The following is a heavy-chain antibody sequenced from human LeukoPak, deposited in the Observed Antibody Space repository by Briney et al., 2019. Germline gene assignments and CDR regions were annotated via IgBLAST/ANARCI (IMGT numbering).Heavy chain of an antibody. CDR3: AREALGVWGSHYGMDV. V-gene: IGHV1-69*04. J-gene: IGHJ6*02. D-gene: IGHD3-16*01. Sequence: GASVKVSCKASGGTFSSYTISWVRQAPGQGLEWMGRIIPILGIANYAQKFQGRVTITADKSTSTAYMELSSLRSEDTAVYYCAREALGVWGSHYGMDVWGQGTTVTVSS. CDR2: IIPILGIA. CDR1: GGTFSSYT.